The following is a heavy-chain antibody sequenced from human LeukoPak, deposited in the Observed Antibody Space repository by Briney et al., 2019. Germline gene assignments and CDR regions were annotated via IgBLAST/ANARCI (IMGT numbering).Heavy chain of an antibody. D-gene: IGHD6-19*01. Sequence: PGGSLRLSCAASGFTFSSYAMSWVRQAPGKGLEWVSGIGGSDGRTYYADSVKGRFTISRGNSKNTLYLQMNSLRAEDTAIYYCARMPVSYSSGWSTFDYWGQGSLVTVSS. CDR1: GFTFSSYA. V-gene: IGHV3-23*01. CDR2: IGGSDGRT. CDR3: ARMPVSYSSGWSTFDY. J-gene: IGHJ4*02.